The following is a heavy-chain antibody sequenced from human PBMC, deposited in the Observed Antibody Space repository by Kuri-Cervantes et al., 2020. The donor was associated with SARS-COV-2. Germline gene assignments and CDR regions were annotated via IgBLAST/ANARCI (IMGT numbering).Heavy chain of an antibody. V-gene: IGHV4-4*07. CDR3: ARDADSSGSLDY. D-gene: IGHD3-22*01. Sequence: GSLRLSCTVSGGSISSYYWRWIRQPAGKGLEWIGRIYTSGSTNYNPSLKSRVTMSVDTSKNQFSLKLSSVTAADTAVHYCARDADSSGSLDYWGQGTLVTVSS. CDR2: IYTSGST. CDR1: GGSISSYY. J-gene: IGHJ4*02.